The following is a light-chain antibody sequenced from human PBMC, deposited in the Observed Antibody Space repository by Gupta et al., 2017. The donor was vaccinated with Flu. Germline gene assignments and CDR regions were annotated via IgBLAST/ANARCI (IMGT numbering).Light chain of an antibody. CDR1: DIGTKS. Sequence: SYVLTQPPSVAVAPGQTAMMTCGGNDIGTKSVHWYQQKPGQAPVLVVYDDSDRPSGIPERFSGSISGNKATLTITRVEAGDEADYYCQVYDRGSDHEVFGGGTKLTVL. J-gene: IGLJ2*01. CDR2: DDS. CDR3: QVYDRGSDHEV. V-gene: IGLV3-21*02.